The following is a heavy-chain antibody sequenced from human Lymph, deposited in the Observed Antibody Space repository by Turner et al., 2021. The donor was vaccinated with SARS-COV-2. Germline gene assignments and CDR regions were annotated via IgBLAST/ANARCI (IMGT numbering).Heavy chain of an antibody. CDR2: INPNSGVT. D-gene: IGHD3-3*01. V-gene: IGHV1-2*02. Sequence: QMQLVQSGAEVKKPGASVKVSGHASGYTFTGHYMHWVRQAPGQGLEWMGWINPNSGVTNDAQKSQGRVTMTRDTSISTAYMELSRLRSDDTAVYYCARDVERYNDFWSGYSGGYGLDVWGQGTTVTVSS. CDR1: GYTFTGHY. J-gene: IGHJ6*02. CDR3: ARDVERYNDFWSGYSGGYGLDV.